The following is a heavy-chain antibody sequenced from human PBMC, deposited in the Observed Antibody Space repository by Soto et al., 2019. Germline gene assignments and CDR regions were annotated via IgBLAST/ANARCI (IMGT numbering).Heavy chain of an antibody. CDR1: GYTFTNND. Sequence: GASVKVSCKASGYTFTNNDVTWVRQATGQGLEWMGWMNPGSGDTGYAQKFQGRVTMTRNISIATAYMELSSLRSEDTAIYYCARMERLSSRNWFDPWGQGILVTVSS. V-gene: IGHV1-8*01. CDR2: MNPGSGDT. CDR3: ARMERLSSRNWFDP. J-gene: IGHJ5*02. D-gene: IGHD1-1*01.